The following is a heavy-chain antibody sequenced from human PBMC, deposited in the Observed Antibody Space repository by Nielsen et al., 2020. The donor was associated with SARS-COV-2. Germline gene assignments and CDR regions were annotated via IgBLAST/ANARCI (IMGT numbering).Heavy chain of an antibody. J-gene: IGHJ5*02. V-gene: IGHV3-23*01. CDR2: ISGSGGST. Sequence: EGSLRLSCAASGFTFSSYAMSWVRQAPGKGLEWVSAISGSGGSTYYADSVKGRFTISRDNSKNTLYLQMNSLRAEDTAVYYCAKDDYGDYEMGWFDPWGQGTLVTVSS. CDR1: GFTFSSYA. D-gene: IGHD4-17*01. CDR3: AKDDYGDYEMGWFDP.